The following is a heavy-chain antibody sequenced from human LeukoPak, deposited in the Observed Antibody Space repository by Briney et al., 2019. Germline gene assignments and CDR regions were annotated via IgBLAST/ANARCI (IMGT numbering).Heavy chain of an antibody. CDR3: AKDLGIAAVGTVY. J-gene: IGHJ4*02. CDR1: GFTFSSYS. Sequence: GGSLRLSCAASGFTFSSYSMNWVRQAPGKGLEWVSSISSSSSYIYYADSVKGRFTISRDNAKNSLYLQMNNLGAEDTAVYYCAKDLGIAAVGTVYWGQGTLVTVSS. V-gene: IGHV3-21*04. CDR2: ISSSSSYI. D-gene: IGHD6-13*01.